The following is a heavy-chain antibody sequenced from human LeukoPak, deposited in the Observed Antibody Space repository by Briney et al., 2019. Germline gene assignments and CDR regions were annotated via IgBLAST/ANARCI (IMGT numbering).Heavy chain of an antibody. CDR1: GGSISTYY. D-gene: IGHD1-26*01. CDR3: ATSIVGATEFDN. Sequence: SETLSLTCTVSGGSISTYYWSWIRQPPGKGLEWIGYIYYSGSTNYNPSLKSRVTISVDTSKNQFSLKLRSVTAADTAVYYCATSIVGATEFDNWGQGTLVTVSS. V-gene: IGHV4-59*01. CDR2: IYYSGST. J-gene: IGHJ4*02.